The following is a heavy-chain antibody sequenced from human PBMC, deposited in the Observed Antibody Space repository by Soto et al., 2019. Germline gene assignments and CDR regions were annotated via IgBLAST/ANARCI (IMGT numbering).Heavy chain of an antibody. V-gene: IGHV1-69*02. CDR2: IIPILGIA. D-gene: IGHD3-10*01. CDR1: GYTFTSYY. Sequence: AASVKVSCKASGYTFTSYYMHWVRQAPGQGLEWMGRIIPILGIANYAQKFQGRVTITADKSTSTAYMELSSLRSEDTAVYYCGRQYGSGEQDVWGQGTTVTVSS. J-gene: IGHJ6*02. CDR3: GRQYGSGEQDV.